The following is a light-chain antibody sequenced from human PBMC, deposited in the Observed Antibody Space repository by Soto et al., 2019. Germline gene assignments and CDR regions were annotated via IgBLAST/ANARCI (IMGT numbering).Light chain of an antibody. V-gene: IGKV3-15*01. CDR1: QSVNSD. Sequence: ETVMTQSPATLSVSPGERATLSCRASQSVNSDLAWYQQKPGQAPRLLIYGASTRATGIPARFSGSGSRTEFTLTISSLQSEDFAVYYCHQYDNWPETFGQGTKVEIK. CDR2: GAS. CDR3: HQYDNWPET. J-gene: IGKJ1*01.